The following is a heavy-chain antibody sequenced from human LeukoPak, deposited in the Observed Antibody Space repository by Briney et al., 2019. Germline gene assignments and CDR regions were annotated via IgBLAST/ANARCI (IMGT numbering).Heavy chain of an antibody. CDR1: GGSISSGSYY. J-gene: IGHJ4*02. D-gene: IGHD3-10*01. V-gene: IGHV4-61*02. CDR3: ARVGLCKVGYYGSGSCHFDY. CDR2: IYTSGST. Sequence: PSETLSLTCTVSGGSISSGSYYWSWIRQPAGKGLEWIGRIYTSGSTNYNPSLKSRVTISVDTSKNQFSLKLSSVTAADTAVYYCARVGLCKVGYYGSGSCHFDYWGQGTLVTVSS.